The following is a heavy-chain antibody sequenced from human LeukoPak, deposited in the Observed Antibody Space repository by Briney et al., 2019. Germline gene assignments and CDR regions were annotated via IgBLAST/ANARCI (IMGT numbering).Heavy chain of an antibody. CDR2: IYYSGST. V-gene: IGHV4-30-4*01. D-gene: IGHD3-10*01. Sequence: SQTLSLTCTVPGGSISSGDYYWSWIRQPPGKGLERIGYIYYSGSTYYNPSLKSRVTISVDTSKNQFSLKLSSVTAADTAVYYCARVTGGSGNYYSPLHYYFDYWGQGTLVTVSS. J-gene: IGHJ4*02. CDR3: ARVTGGSGNYYSPLHYYFDY. CDR1: GGSISSGDYY.